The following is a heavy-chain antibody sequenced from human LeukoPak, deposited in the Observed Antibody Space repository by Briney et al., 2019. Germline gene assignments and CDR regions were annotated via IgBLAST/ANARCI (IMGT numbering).Heavy chain of an antibody. CDR2: IIPIFGTA. J-gene: IGHJ5*02. V-gene: IGHV1-69*05. D-gene: IGHD3-16*01. CDR1: GGTFSSYA. CDR3: ARDSIITPGSFDP. Sequence: GASVKVSCKASGGTFSSYAISWVRQAPGQGLEWMGRIIPIFGTANYAQKFQGRVTITTDESTSTAYKELSSLRSEDTAVYYCARDSIITPGSFDPWGQGILVTVSS.